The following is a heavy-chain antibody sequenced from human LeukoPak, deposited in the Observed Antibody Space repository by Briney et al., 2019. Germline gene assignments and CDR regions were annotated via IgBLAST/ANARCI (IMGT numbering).Heavy chain of an antibody. CDR1: GFTFSSYG. CDR2: IWYDGSNK. CDR3: ARDGYDILTGYHPWYYGMDV. V-gene: IGHV3-33*01. D-gene: IGHD3-9*01. Sequence: PGRSLRLSCAASGFTFSSYGLHWVRQAPGKGLEWVAVIWYDGSNKYYADSVKGRFTISRDNSKNTLYLQMNSLRAEDTAVYDCARDGYDILTGYHPWYYGMDVWGKGTTVTVSS. J-gene: IGHJ6*04.